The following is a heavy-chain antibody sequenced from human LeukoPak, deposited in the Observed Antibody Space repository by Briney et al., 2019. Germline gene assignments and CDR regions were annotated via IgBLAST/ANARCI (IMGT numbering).Heavy chain of an antibody. CDR2: IIPIFGTA. CDR3: ARDPIAAAGTGPSDY. Sequence: SVKVSCKASGYTFTGYYMHWVRQAPGQGLEWMGGIIPIFGTANYAQKFQGRVTITADESTSTAYMELSSLRSEDTAVYYCARDPIAAAGTGPSDYWGQGTLVIVSS. V-gene: IGHV1-69*13. CDR1: GYTFTGYY. D-gene: IGHD6-13*01. J-gene: IGHJ4*02.